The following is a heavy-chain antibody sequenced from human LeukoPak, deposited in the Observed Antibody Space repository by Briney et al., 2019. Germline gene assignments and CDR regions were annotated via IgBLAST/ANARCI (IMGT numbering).Heavy chain of an antibody. J-gene: IGHJ4*02. Sequence: WIRQPPGKGLEWVSSISSSSSYIYYADSVKGRFTISRDNAKNSLYLQMNSLRAEDTAVYYCASIYYDTDYWGQGTLVTVSS. CDR3: ASIYYDTDY. CDR2: ISSSSSYI. D-gene: IGHD3-22*01. V-gene: IGHV3-21*01.